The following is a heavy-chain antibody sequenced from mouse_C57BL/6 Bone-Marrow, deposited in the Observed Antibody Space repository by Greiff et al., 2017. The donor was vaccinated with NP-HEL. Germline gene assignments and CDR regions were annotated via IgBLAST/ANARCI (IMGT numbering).Heavy chain of an antibody. V-gene: IGHV1-59*01. CDR2: IDPSDSYT. D-gene: IGHD2-3*01. CDR1: GYTFTSYW. CDR3: ARESISYEGYY. J-gene: IGHJ2*01. Sequence: QVQLQQPGAELVRPGTSVKLSCKASGYTFTSYWMHWVKQRPGQGLEWIGVIDPSDSYTNYNQKFKGKATLTVDTSSSTAYMQLSSLTSEDSAVYYCARESISYEGYYWGQGTTLTVSA.